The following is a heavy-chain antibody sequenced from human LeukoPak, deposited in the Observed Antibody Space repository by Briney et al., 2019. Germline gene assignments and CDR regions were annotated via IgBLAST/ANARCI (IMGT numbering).Heavy chain of an antibody. J-gene: IGHJ6*02. CDR3: ARDRLLWFGELHLDYYYYGMDV. D-gene: IGHD3-10*01. CDR1: GGSISSGCYY. CDR2: IYYSGST. V-gene: IGHV4-31*03. Sequence: SQTLSLTCTVSGGSISSGCYYWSWIRQHPGKGLEWVGYIYYSGSTYYNPSLKSRVTISVDTSKNQFSLKLSSVTAADTAVYYCARDRLLWFGELHLDYYYYGMDVWGQGTTVTVSS.